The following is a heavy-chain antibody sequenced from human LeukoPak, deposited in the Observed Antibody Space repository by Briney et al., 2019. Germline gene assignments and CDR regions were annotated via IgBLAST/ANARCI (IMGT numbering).Heavy chain of an antibody. CDR3: AKGRNSGSYFGIDP. CDR2: IGSSGVNT. D-gene: IGHD3-10*01. V-gene: IGHV3-23*01. Sequence: PGGSLRLSCAASGFTFSDYAMSWVRQAPGKGLEWVSGIGSSGVNTDYANSVKGRFTISRDNTKSTLHLLMNSLRVEDTATYYCAKGRNSGSYFGIDPWGQGTPVSVSS. CDR1: GFTFSDYA. J-gene: IGHJ5*02.